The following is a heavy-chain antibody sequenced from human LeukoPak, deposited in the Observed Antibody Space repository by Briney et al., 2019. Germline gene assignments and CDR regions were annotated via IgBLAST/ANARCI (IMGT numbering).Heavy chain of an antibody. CDR2: IWYDGSNK. J-gene: IGHJ6*02. D-gene: IGHD3-10*01. V-gene: IGHV3-33*01. CDR1: GFTFSSYG. CDR3: ARGQRAAQLLWFRNYYYYGMDV. Sequence: GGSLRLSCAASGFTFSSYGMHWVRQAPGKGLEWVAVIWYDGSNKYYADSVKGRFTISRDNSKNTLYLQMNSLRAEDTAVYYCARGQRAAQLLWFRNYYYYGMDVWGQGTTVTVSS.